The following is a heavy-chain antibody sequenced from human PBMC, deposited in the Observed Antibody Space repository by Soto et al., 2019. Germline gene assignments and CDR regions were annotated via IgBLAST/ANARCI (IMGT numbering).Heavy chain of an antibody. Sequence: GGSLRLSCTASGFTFGDYAMSWFRQAPGKGLEWVGFIRSKAYGGTTEYAASVKGRFTISRDDSKSIAHLQMNSLKTEDTAVYYCTREGSSYYYYGMDVWGQGTTVTVSS. D-gene: IGHD6-13*01. CDR2: IRSKAYGGTT. CDR1: GFTFGDYA. J-gene: IGHJ6*02. V-gene: IGHV3-49*03. CDR3: TREGSSYYYYGMDV.